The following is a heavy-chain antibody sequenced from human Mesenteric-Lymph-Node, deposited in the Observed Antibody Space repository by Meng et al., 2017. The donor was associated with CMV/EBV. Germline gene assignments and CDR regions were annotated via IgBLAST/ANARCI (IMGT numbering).Heavy chain of an antibody. CDR1: GGSISSSSHY. V-gene: IGHV4-39*07. D-gene: IGHD6-25*01. CDR3: ARGSVRYSSETRAFDP. Sequence: GSLRLSCTVSGGSISSSSHYWGWIRQSPGKGLEWIGSVYYSGSSYYNPSLKSRVTLSIDTPKKQFSLKLSSVTAADTAMYYCARGSVRYSSETRAFDPWGQGTLVTVSS. CDR2: VYYSGSS. J-gene: IGHJ5*02.